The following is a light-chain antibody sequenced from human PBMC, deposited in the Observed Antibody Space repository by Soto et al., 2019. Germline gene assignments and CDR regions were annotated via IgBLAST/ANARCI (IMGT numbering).Light chain of an antibody. CDR1: SSNIGAGYD. V-gene: IGLV1-40*01. J-gene: IGLJ2*01. CDR3: QSYDSSLDVV. CDR2: GNS. Sequence: QSVLTQPPSVSGAPGQRGTISCTGSSSNIGAGYDVHWYQQLPGTAPKLLIYGNSNRPSGVPDRFSGSKSGTSASLAITGLQAEDEADYYCQSYDSSLDVVFGGGTKLTVL.